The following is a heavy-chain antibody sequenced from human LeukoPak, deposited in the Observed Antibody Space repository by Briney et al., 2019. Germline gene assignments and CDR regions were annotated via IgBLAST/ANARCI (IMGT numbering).Heavy chain of an antibody. CDR1: GFVFNNYG. CDR2: IWTDGSKK. D-gene: IGHD1-26*01. V-gene: IGHV3-33*01. J-gene: IGHJ4*02. Sequence: GESLRLSCAASGFVFNNYGMHWVRQAPGKGLEWVAVIWTDGSKKSYADSVKGRFTFTRDNSKNMLYLQMDSLRADDTAVYYCARRSSGTSGLDYWGQGILVTVSS. CDR3: ARRSSGTSGLDY.